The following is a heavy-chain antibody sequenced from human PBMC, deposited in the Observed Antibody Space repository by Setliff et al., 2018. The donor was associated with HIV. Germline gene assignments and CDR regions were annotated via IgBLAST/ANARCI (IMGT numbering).Heavy chain of an antibody. CDR2: IYYSGST. V-gene: IGHV4-59*11. J-gene: IGHJ4*02. Sequence: SETLSLTCTVSGGSISSHFWSWIRQPPGKGLEWIGSIYYSGSTNYNPTLKSRVTIAVVTSKNQFSLKLSSVTAADTAVYYCARGTLYYDYVWGTPFPFDYWGQGTLVTVSS. CDR3: ARGTLYYDYVWGTPFPFDY. CDR1: GGSISSHF. D-gene: IGHD3-16*01.